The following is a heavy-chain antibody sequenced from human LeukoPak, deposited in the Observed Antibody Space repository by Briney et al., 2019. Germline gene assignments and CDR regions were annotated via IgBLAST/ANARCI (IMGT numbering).Heavy chain of an antibody. V-gene: IGHV4-34*01. Sequence: SETLSLTCAVYGGSFNGYYWTWIRQPPGKGLEWIGEINRDGSANYNPSLKSRVTISVDTSKNQFSLKLRSVTAADTALYYCARGSAWGDYTDYWGQGRLVTVSS. CDR3: ARGSAWGDYTDY. CDR2: INRDGSA. J-gene: IGHJ4*02. CDR1: GGSFNGYY. D-gene: IGHD3-16*01.